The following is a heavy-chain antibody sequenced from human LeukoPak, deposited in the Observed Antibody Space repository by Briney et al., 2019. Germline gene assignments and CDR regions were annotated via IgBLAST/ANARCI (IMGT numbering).Heavy chain of an antibody. D-gene: IGHD3-16*01. Sequence: GGSLRLSCAASGFTFSSFGMNWVRQAPGKGLEWISYISTSSLNTIHYADSVKGRFTISRDNAKNSLFLQMNSLRAEDTAVYYCAKPAGGLYFDYWGQGTLVTVSS. V-gene: IGHV3-48*04. CDR1: GFTFSSFG. CDR2: ISTSSLNTI. CDR3: AKPAGGLYFDY. J-gene: IGHJ4*02.